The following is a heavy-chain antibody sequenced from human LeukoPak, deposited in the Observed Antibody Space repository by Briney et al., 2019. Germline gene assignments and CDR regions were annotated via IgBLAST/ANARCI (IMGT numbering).Heavy chain of an antibody. CDR2: IYHSGST. J-gene: IGHJ4*02. D-gene: IGHD3-3*01. V-gene: IGHV4-30-2*01. CDR3: ARGGKDFWSGYQIDY. CDR1: GGSISSGGYY. Sequence: PSQTLSLTCTVSGGSISSGGYYWSWIRQPPGKGLEWIGYIYHSGSTYYNPSLKSRVTISVDRSKNQFSLKLSSVTAADTAAYYCARGGKDFWSGYQIDYWGQGTLVTVSS.